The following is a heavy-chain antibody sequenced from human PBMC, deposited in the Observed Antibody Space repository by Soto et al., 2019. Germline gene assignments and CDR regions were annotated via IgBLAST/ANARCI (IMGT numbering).Heavy chain of an antibody. V-gene: IGHV5-51*01. Sequence: PGESLKISCKGSGYSFTIYWIGWVRQMPGKGLEWMGIIYPGDSDTRYSPSFQGQVTISADKSISTAYLQWSSLKAPDTAMYYCARAFYYDSSGYYFDYWGQGTLVTVSS. CDR1: GYSFTIYW. D-gene: IGHD3-22*01. CDR3: ARAFYYDSSGYYFDY. CDR2: IYPGDSDT. J-gene: IGHJ4*02.